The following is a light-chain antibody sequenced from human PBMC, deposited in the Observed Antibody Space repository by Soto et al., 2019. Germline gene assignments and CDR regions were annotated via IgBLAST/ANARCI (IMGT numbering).Light chain of an antibody. CDR1: QSITSY. Sequence: IQMTQSPSSLSASVGNRVTITCRSSQSITSYLNWYQQTPGQAPKPLIYASSSLQSGVPSRFSGSGSGTDFTLTISRLRPEDFAIYYCQQNYKRPPTFAHGTKVDIK. CDR3: QQNYKRPPT. V-gene: IGKV1-39*01. J-gene: IGKJ1*01. CDR2: ASS.